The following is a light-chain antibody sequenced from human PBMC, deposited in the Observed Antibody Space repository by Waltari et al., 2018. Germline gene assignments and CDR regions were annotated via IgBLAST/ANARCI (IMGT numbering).Light chain of an antibody. V-gene: IGLV4-69*01. J-gene: IGLJ2*01. Sequence: QLVLTQSPSASASLGASVKLTCTLSSGHSNYAIPRHQQQPKKGPRYLMKLNSDGSHTKGDGIPDRFSGSSSGAERFLTISSLQSEDEGDYYCQTWDTDIHVVFGGGTKLIVL. CDR1: SGHSNYA. CDR3: QTWDTDIHVV. CDR2: LNSDGSH.